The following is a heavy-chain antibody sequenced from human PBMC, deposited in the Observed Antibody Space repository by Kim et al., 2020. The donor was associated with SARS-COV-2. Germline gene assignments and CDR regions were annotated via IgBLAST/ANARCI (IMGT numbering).Heavy chain of an antibody. Sequence: GGSLRLSCTASGFTFGDYAMSWFRQAPGKGLEWVGFIRSKAYGGTTEYAASVKGRFTISRDDSKSIAYLQMNSLKTEDTAVYYCTRDEYSYGRYYYYYYGMDVWGQGTTVAVSS. D-gene: IGHD5-18*01. CDR3: TRDEYSYGRYYYYYYGMDV. CDR2: IRSKAYGGTT. CDR1: GFTFGDYA. V-gene: IGHV3-49*03. J-gene: IGHJ6*02.